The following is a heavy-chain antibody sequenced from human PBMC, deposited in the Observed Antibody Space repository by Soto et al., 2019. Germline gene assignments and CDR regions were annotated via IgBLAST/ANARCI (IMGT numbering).Heavy chain of an antibody. CDR1: GFTFSSYA. CDR2: ISGSGGST. J-gene: IGHJ4*02. D-gene: IGHD3-10*01. Sequence: GGSLRLSCAASGFTFSSYAMSWVRQAPWKGLEWASAISGSGGSTYHADSVKGRFTISRDNSKNTLYLQMNSLRAEDTAVYYCISIGTMAPFPRGQGPLVTVSS. V-gene: IGHV3-23*01. CDR3: ISIGTMAPFP.